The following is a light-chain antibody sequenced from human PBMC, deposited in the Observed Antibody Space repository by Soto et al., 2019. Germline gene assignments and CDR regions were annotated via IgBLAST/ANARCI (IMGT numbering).Light chain of an antibody. J-gene: IGKJ5*01. V-gene: IGKV1-39*01. Sequence: DIKMTQSPATLSASVGDRVTITCQASQYISNWLAWYQQKPGKAPNLLMYGASYLKSGVPTRFSGSGSGTDFTLTISSLQPEDFAIYYCQQTYTTPEITFGQGTLLE. CDR3: QQTYTTPEIT. CDR2: GAS. CDR1: QYISNW.